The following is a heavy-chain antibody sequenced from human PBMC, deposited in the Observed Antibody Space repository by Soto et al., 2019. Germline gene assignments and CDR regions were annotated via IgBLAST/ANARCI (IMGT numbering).Heavy chain of an antibody. V-gene: IGHV3-48*02. D-gene: IGHD6-13*01. CDR1: GFTLSSYN. CDR3: ARDHGGSTWFVGIYYYFGVDV. J-gene: IGHJ6*02. CDR2: ISGSSDTI. Sequence: GGSLRLSCAASGFTLSSYNMNCVRKAPGKGLEWVSYISGSSDTIYYADSVKGRFTISRDNAKNSLYLQMDSLRDEDTAVYCCARDHGGSTWFVGIYYYFGVDVWGQGTTVTVSS.